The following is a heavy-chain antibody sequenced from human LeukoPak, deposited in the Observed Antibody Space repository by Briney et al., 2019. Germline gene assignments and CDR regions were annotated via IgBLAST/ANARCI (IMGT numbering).Heavy chain of an antibody. V-gene: IGHV3-74*01. CDR2: INSDERST. CDR1: GFTFSNSW. CDR3: ARDRYSSGWFGY. J-gene: IGHJ4*02. D-gene: IGHD6-19*01. Sequence: GGSLRLSCAASGFTFSNSWMYWVRQAPGKGLVWVSRINSDERSTVYADSVKGRFTISRDNAKNTLYLQMNSLRDEDTAVYYCARDRYSSGWFGYWGQGTLVTVSS.